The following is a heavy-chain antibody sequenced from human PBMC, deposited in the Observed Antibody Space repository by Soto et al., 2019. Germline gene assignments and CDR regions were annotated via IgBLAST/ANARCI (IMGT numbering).Heavy chain of an antibody. CDR3: ARDSSGWQYYYYGMDV. Sequence: QVQLVESGGGVVQPGRSLRLSCAASGFTFSSYAMHWVRQAPGKGLEWVAVISNDGSNKYYADSVKGRFTISRDNSKNTLYLQMNSLRAEETAVYDCARDSSGWQYYYYGMDVWGQGTTVTVSS. J-gene: IGHJ6*02. CDR2: ISNDGSNK. V-gene: IGHV3-30-3*01. D-gene: IGHD6-19*01. CDR1: GFTFSSYA.